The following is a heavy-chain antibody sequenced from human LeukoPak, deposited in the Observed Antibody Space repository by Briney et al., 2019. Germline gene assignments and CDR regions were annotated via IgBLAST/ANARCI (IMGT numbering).Heavy chain of an antibody. D-gene: IGHD1-26*01. J-gene: IGHJ1*01. Sequence: PGGSLRLSCAASGFTFRTYAMHWVRQAPGKGLEWVSYISSSGSTIYYADSVKGRFTISRDNAKNSLYLQMNSLRAEDTAVYYCARDREYFQHWGQGTLVTVSS. CDR3: ARDREYFQH. V-gene: IGHV3-48*03. CDR2: ISSSGSTI. CDR1: GFTFRTYA.